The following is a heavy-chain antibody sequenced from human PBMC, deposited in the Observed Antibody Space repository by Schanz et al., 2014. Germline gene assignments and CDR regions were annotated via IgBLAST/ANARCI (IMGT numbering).Heavy chain of an antibody. D-gene: IGHD3-3*01. Sequence: VQLVESGGGLVQPGRSLRLSCAASGFTFSSYGMHWVRQAPGKGLEWVAVISYDGSNKYYADSVKGRFTISRDNSKNALYLQMNSLRDEDTAVYYCAATTILADWGQGTLVAVSS. CDR3: AATTILAD. V-gene: IGHV3-30*03. J-gene: IGHJ4*02. CDR1: GFTFSSYG. CDR2: ISYDGSNK.